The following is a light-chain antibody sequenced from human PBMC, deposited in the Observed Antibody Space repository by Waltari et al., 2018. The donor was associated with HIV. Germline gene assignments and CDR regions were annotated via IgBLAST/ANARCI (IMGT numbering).Light chain of an antibody. Sequence: DIQMTQSPSSLSASVGDRVTITCQASHYIDNYLSWYQQKPGKAPKLLIYDASNLETGVSSRFSGSGYGTEFSFTISGLQPEDIATYDCQQYENLPYSFGQGTKLEI. CDR3: QQYENLPYS. CDR1: HYIDNY. J-gene: IGKJ2*03. CDR2: DAS. V-gene: IGKV1-33*01.